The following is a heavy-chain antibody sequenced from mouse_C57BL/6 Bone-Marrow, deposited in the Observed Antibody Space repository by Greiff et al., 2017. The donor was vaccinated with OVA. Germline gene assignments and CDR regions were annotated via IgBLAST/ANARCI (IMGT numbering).Heavy chain of an antibody. CDR2: ISDGGSYT. CDR3: ARPITTDWYFDV. D-gene: IGHD1-2*01. CDR1: GFTFSSYA. V-gene: IGHV5-4*01. J-gene: IGHJ1*03. Sequence: EVQLVESGGGLVKPGGSLKLSCAASGFTFSSYAMSWVRQTPEKRLEWVATISDGGSYTYYPDNVKGRVTISRDNAKNNLYLQMSHLKSEDTAMYYCARPITTDWYFDVWGTGTTVTVSS.